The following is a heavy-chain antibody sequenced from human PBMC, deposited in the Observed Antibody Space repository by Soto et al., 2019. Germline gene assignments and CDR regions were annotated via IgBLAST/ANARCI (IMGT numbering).Heavy chain of an antibody. CDR1: GGTFSSYA. J-gene: IGHJ5*02. Sequence: SVKVSCKASGGTFSSYAISWVRQAPGQGLEWMGGIIPIFGTANYAQKFQGRFTITADKSTSTAYMELSSLRYEETAVYYCARVGDTYCGGGCLIWFEPWGQGTLVSVAS. CDR2: IIPIFGTA. V-gene: IGHV1-69*06. CDR3: ARVGDTYCGGGCLIWFEP. D-gene: IGHD2-21*02.